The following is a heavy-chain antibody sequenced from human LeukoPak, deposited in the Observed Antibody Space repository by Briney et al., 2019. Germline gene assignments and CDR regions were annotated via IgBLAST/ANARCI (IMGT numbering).Heavy chain of an antibody. V-gene: IGHV1-2*02. J-gene: IGHJ4*02. D-gene: IGHD2-21*02. CDR2: INLNSGGS. Sequence: GASVKVSCKASGYTFTAYYMHWVRQAPGRELEWMGWINLNSGGSNYAQKFQGRVTMTRDTSISAAYLELSRLGSDDTAVYYCARVAGGDWYYFDFWGQGTLVTVSS. CDR3: ARVAGGDWYYFDF. CDR1: GYTFTAYY.